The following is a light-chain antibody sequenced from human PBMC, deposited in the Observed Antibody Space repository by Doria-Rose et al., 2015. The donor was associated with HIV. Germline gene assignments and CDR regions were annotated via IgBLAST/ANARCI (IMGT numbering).Light chain of an antibody. CDR1: QSFSSTY. V-gene: IGKV3-20*01. Sequence: EIVMTQSPGTLSLSPGERATLSCRASQSFSSTYLAWYQQKPGQAPSLLIYDGATSATGNPDSFSASGSETDCTLTINRLEPEDFALYYCHQYGTSWTFGQGTKVEI. CDR3: HQYGTSWT. J-gene: IGKJ1*01. CDR2: DGA.